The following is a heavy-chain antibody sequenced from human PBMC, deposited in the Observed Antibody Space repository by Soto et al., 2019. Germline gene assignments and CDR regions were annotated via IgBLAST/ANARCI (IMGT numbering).Heavy chain of an antibody. Sequence: GGSLRLSCAASGFTFYDYGMSWFRQVPGEGLEWVSSINWSGANTGYADSVRGRFTISRDTVKNSLYLQMNSLRAEDTAVYYCARDFDIVVVPAAMAYYYYYGMDVWGQGTTVTVSS. D-gene: IGHD2-2*01. CDR1: GFTFYDYG. J-gene: IGHJ6*02. CDR2: INWSGANT. V-gene: IGHV3-20*04. CDR3: ARDFDIVVVPAAMAYYYYYGMDV.